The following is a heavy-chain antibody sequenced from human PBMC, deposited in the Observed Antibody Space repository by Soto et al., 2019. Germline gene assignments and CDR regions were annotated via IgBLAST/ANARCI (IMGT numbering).Heavy chain of an antibody. Sequence: QEQLVESGGGLVKPGGSLRLSCAASGFNFIDSYLTWIRQAPGKRLEWVSYITSGRTIYYADSVKGRFTISRDNAKNSLYLQMNSLRAEDTAVYYCAVCVALFGSRCDAFEIWGQGTMVTVSS. V-gene: IGHV3-11*01. CDR3: AVCVALFGSRCDAFEI. CDR2: ITSGRTI. J-gene: IGHJ3*02. D-gene: IGHD3-3*01. CDR1: GFNFIDSY.